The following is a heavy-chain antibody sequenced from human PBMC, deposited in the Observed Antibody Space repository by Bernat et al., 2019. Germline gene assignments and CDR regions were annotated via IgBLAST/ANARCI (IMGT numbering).Heavy chain of an antibody. CDR1: GFTFSSYA. Sequence: QVQLVESGGCVVQPGRSLRLSCAASGFTFSSYAMHWVRQAPGKGLVWVAVISYDGSNKYYAESVKGRFTITGDNSKNTMYLKMNSLRAEDTAVYYCARSGYSSGGLDYWGQGTLVTVSS. CDR2: ISYDGSNK. CDR3: ARSGYSSGGLDY. J-gene: IGHJ4*02. D-gene: IGHD6-19*01. V-gene: IGHV3-30-3*01.